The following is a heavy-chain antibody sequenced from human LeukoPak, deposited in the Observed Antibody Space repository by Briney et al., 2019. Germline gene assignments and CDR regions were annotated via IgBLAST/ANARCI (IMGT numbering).Heavy chain of an antibody. D-gene: IGHD6-13*01. J-gene: IGHJ1*01. Sequence: ASETLSLTCTVSGGSISSYYWSWIRQPPGKGLEWSGYIYYSGSTNYNPSLKSRVTISVDTSKNQFSLKLSSVTAADTAVYYCARGRSGYSSSPLQHWGQGTLVTVSS. CDR1: GGSISSYY. CDR3: ARGRSGYSSSPLQH. CDR2: IYYSGST. V-gene: IGHV4-59*01.